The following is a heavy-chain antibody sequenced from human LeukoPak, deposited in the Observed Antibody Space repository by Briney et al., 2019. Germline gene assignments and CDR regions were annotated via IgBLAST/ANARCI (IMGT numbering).Heavy chain of an antibody. D-gene: IGHD2-21*02. J-gene: IGHJ3*02. Sequence: GGFLRLSCAASGFTLSTYGMHWVRQAPGKGLEWVAVISYDGSNKYYAGSVKGRFTISRDNSKNTLYLQMNSLRAEDTAVYYCAKEGGDTGLDAFDIWGQGTMVTVSS. CDR1: GFTLSTYG. CDR2: ISYDGSNK. CDR3: AKEGGDTGLDAFDI. V-gene: IGHV3-30*18.